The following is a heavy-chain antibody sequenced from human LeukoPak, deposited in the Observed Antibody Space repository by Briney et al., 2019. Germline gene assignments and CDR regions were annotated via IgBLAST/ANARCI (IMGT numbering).Heavy chain of an antibody. CDR1: RFTFSSYG. J-gene: IGHJ4*02. CDR3: AKDHGGTRNAVYDYVWGSYRLGSEYFDY. CDR2: IRYDGSNK. V-gene: IGHV3-30*02. D-gene: IGHD3-16*02. Sequence: PGGSLRLSCAASRFTFSSYGMHWVRQAPGKGLEWVAFIRYDGSNKYYADSVKGRFTISRDNSKNTLYLQMNSLRAEDTAVYYCAKDHGGTRNAVYDYVWGSYRLGSEYFDYWGQGTLVTVSS.